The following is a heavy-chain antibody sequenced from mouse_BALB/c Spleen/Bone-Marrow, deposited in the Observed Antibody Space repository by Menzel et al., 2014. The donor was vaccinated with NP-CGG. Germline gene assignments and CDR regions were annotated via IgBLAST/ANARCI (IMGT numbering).Heavy chain of an antibody. D-gene: IGHD2-4*01. V-gene: IGHV1-69*01. J-gene: IGHJ4*01. Sequence: VQLQQSGTELVMPGASVKMSCKASGYAFTDRWIHWVKQRPGQGLEWIGAIDTSDSYTNYNQKFKGKATLTVDESSSTAYIHFSSLTSEDSAVYYCARGGDDFSLDYWGQRTSVTVSS. CDR1: GYAFTDRW. CDR2: IDTSDSYT. CDR3: ARGGDDFSLDY.